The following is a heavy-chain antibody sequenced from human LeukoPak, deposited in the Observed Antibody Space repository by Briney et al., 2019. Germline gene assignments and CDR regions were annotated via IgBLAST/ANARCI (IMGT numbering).Heavy chain of an antibody. V-gene: IGHV3-9*01. Sequence: QPGRSLRLSCAASGFTFDDYAMHWVRQAPGKGLEWVSGISWNSGSIGYADSVKGRFTISRDNAKNSLYLQMNSLRAEDTALYYCAKDIFSSWYAGDGMDVWGQGTTVTVSS. CDR2: ISWNSGSI. D-gene: IGHD6-13*01. CDR3: AKDIFSSWYAGDGMDV. CDR1: GFTFDDYA. J-gene: IGHJ6*02.